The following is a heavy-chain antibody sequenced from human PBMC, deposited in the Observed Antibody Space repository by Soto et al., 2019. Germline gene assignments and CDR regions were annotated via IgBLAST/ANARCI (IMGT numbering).Heavy chain of an antibody. J-gene: IGHJ4*02. CDR1: GYTFTSYG. CDR3: ASFRREIRRVYYFDY. CDR2: ISAYNGNT. D-gene: IGHD1-26*01. V-gene: IGHV1-18*01. Sequence: ASVKVSCKASGYTFTSYGISWVRQAPGQGLEWMGWISAYNGNTNYAQKLQGRVTMNTDTSTSTAYMELRSLRSDDTAVYYCASFRREIRRVYYFDYWGQGTLVTVSS.